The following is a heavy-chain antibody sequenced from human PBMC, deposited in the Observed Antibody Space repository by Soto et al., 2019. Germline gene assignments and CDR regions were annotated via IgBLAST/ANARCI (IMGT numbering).Heavy chain of an antibody. D-gene: IGHD2-15*01. V-gene: IGHV5-51*01. CDR3: ARQEFSGNYGMDV. Sequence: GESLKISCKGSGYSFTSYWISWVRQMPGKGLEWMGIIYPGDSDTRYSPPFQGQVTISADKSISTAYLQWSSLKASDTAMYYCARQEFSGNYGMDVWGQGTTVTVSS. J-gene: IGHJ6*02. CDR1: GYSFTSYW. CDR2: IYPGDSDT.